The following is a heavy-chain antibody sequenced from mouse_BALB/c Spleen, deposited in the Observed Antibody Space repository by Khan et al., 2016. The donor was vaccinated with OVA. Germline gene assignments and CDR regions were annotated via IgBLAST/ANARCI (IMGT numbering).Heavy chain of an antibody. CDR3: ARRGLRWDFDY. D-gene: IGHD1-1*01. CDR2: INPSTGYT. V-gene: IGHV1-7*01. J-gene: IGHJ2*01. Sequence: QVKLKQSGAELAKPGASVKMSCKASGYTFINYWILWVKQRPGQGLEWIGYINPSTGYTEYNQNFKDKATLTADQSSSTAYKQLSSLTSEDSAVYYCARRGLRWDFDYWGQGTTLTVAS. CDR1: GYTFINYW.